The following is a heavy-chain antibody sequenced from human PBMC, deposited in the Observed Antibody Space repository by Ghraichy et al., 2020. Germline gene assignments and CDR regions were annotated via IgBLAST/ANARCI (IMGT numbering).Heavy chain of an antibody. D-gene: IGHD3-10*01. J-gene: IGHJ4*02. V-gene: IGHV3-13*01. Sequence: LSLTCAASGFTFSTHDMHWVRQAPGKGLEWVSAIVTTGDTYHASSVKGRFTVFRDNVKNSVYLQMNSLRVGDTVVYYCARGGGTYYSDSGSLNKFSYWGQGTLVAVSP. CDR2: IVTTGDT. CDR1: GFTFSTHD. CDR3: ARGGGTYYSDSGSLNKFSY.